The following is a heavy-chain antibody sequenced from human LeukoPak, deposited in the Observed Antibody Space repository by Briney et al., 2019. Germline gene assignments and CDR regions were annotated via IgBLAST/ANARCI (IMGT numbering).Heavy chain of an antibody. CDR2: IYPRDSDT. CDR3: VRRNRDVDSTPSPRWFDP. CDR1: GYIFTDHW. D-gene: IGHD2/OR15-2a*01. J-gene: IGHJ5*02. Sequence: GESLKISCKASGYIFTDHWIGWVRQMPGKGLEWMAIIYPRDSDTRYSPSFQGQVTISADKSTSTAYLQWSGLKASDTAIYYCVRRNRDVDSTPSPRWFDPWGQGTLVHVSS. V-gene: IGHV5-51*01.